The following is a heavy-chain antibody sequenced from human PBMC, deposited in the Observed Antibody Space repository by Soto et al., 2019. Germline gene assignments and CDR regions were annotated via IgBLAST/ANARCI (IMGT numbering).Heavy chain of an antibody. J-gene: IGHJ3*02. Sequence: QVQLQESGPRLVKSSETLSLVCSVSGDSIIRSFWGWIRQSPGKGLEYIGYISDSGVTDYDPSLMSRVTISVDTSKNQFSLKRTTVTGADTAMYYCKRGAGDFCGPDSFDIWGQGTMVTVYS. CDR3: KRGAGDFCGPDSFDI. CDR2: ISDSGVT. CDR1: GDSIIRSF. D-gene: IGHD2-15*01. V-gene: IGHV4-59*01.